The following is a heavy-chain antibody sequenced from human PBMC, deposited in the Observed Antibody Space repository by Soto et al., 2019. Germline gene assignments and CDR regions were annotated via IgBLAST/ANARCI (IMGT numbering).Heavy chain of an antibody. D-gene: IGHD2-21*02. Sequence: SATLSLTCTVTGDSISGRSYYGVWVRQPPGKVLEWIGSMYYSGGTYNNPSLRSRVSMSIDTSKDQFSLKLKSVTAADTALYFCARQRTSVVTQAYFDVWGPGSLVTVSS. J-gene: IGHJ4*02. CDR1: GDSISGRSYY. V-gene: IGHV4-39*01. CDR2: MYYSGGT. CDR3: ARQRTSVVTQAYFDV.